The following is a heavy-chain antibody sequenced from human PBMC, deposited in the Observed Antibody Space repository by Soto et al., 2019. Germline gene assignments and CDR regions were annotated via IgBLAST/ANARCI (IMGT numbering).Heavy chain of an antibody. V-gene: IGHV3-23*01. CDR1: GFTFSSYA. CDR2: ISGSGGST. J-gene: IGHJ4*02. CDR3: AKLDCSSTSCYAWSDYFDY. Sequence: GGSLRLSCAASGFTFSSYAMSWVRQAPGKGLEWVSAISGSGGSTYYADSVKGRFTISRDNSKNTLYLQMNSLRAEDTAVYYCAKLDCSSTSCYAWSDYFDYWGQGTLVTVSS. D-gene: IGHD2-2*01.